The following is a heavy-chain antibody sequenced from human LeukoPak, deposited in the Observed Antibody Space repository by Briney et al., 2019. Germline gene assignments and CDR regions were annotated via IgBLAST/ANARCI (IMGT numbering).Heavy chain of an antibody. D-gene: IGHD3-10*01. CDR3: ARHSRGEGTPSDY. CDR1: GGSLSSSSYY. Sequence: KPSETLSLTCTVSGGSLSSSSYYWGWIRQPPGKGLGWIGSIYYSGSTYYNPSLKSRVTISVDTSKNQFSLKLSSVTAADTAVYYCARHSRGEGTPSDYWGQGTLVTVSS. CDR2: IYYSGST. V-gene: IGHV4-39*01. J-gene: IGHJ4*02.